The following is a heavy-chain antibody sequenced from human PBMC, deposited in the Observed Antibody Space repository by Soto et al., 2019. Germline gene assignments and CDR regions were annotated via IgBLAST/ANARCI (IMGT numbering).Heavy chain of an antibody. CDR3: ARVRDSLLRGTIDS. V-gene: IGHV3-21*02. J-gene: IGHJ4*02. CDR1: GFTFSTYS. Sequence: EVQLVESGGGLVKPGGSLRLSCGVSGFTFSTYSMNWVRQAPGKGLECVSCISRSSSITPYADSVKGRFTISRDKANNSPFLQMNSLRAEDTAVYDCARVRDSLLRGTIDSWGQGTLVTVAA. D-gene: IGHD2-2*01. CDR2: ISRSSSIT.